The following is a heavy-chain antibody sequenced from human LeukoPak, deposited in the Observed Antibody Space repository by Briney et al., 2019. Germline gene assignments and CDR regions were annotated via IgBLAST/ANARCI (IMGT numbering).Heavy chain of an antibody. CDR2: ISDSGGIT. CDR1: GFTFSTFS. D-gene: IGHD2-21*02. J-gene: IGHJ3*02. CDR3: ARGSYAAYCGGDCYFDAFDI. V-gene: IGHV3-23*01. Sequence: GKSLRLSCAASGFTFSTFSMSWVRQASGKGLEWVSTISDSGGITDYADSVKGRFTISRDNSKNTLYLQMNSLRAEDTAVYYCARGSYAAYCGGDCYFDAFDIWGQGTMVTVSS.